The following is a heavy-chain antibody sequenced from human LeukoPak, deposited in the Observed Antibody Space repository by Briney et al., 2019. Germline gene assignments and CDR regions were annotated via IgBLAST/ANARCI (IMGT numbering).Heavy chain of an antibody. V-gene: IGHV3-23*01. CDR1: GFTFSSYA. Sequence: GGSLRLSCAASGFTFSSYAMSWVRQAPGKGLEWVSAISGSGGSTYYADSVKGRFTISRDNSKNTLYLQMNSLRAEDTAVYYCAKASSAGYYYGMGVWGQGTTVTVSS. D-gene: IGHD6-19*01. CDR2: ISGSGGST. CDR3: AKASSAGYYYGMGV. J-gene: IGHJ6*02.